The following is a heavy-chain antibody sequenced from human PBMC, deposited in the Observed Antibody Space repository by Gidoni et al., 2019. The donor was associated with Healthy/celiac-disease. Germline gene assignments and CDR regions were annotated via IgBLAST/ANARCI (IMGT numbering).Heavy chain of an antibody. CDR3: ARRIRGTYFYGSGSPPPWYFDL. Sequence: RQPPGKGLEWIGEINHSGSTNYNPSLESRVTISVDTSKNQFSLKLSSVTAADTAVYYCARRIRGTYFYGSGSPPPWYFDLWGRGTLVTVSS. V-gene: IGHV4-34*01. D-gene: IGHD3-10*01. J-gene: IGHJ2*01. CDR2: INHSGST.